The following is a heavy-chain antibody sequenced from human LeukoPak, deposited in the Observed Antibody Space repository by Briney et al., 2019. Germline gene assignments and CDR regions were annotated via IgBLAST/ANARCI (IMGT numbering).Heavy chain of an antibody. CDR2: ISYSGST. Sequence: SETLSLTCTVSGGSISSSSYYWGWIRQPPGKGLEWIGSISYSGSTYYNPSLKSRVTISVDTSKNQFSLKLSPVTAADTAVYYCARGGGSRGKSATRYYYYMDVWGKGTTVTVSS. CDR3: ARGGGSRGKSATRYYYYMDV. CDR1: GGSISSSSYY. J-gene: IGHJ6*03. V-gene: IGHV4-39*07. D-gene: IGHD2-15*01.